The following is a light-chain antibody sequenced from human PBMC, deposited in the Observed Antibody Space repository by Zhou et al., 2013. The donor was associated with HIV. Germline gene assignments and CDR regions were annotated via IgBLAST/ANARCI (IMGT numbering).Light chain of an antibody. J-gene: IGKJ4*01. V-gene: IGKV1-5*03. CDR3: LQDYNYLT. Sequence: DIQMTQSPSTLSASVGDRVTITCRASQGISSWLAWYQQKPGKAPKLLIYMTSTLQSGVPSRFSGSGSGTEFALTINSLQPDDVATYYCLQDYNYLTFGGGTKVEIK. CDR2: MTS. CDR1: QGISSW.